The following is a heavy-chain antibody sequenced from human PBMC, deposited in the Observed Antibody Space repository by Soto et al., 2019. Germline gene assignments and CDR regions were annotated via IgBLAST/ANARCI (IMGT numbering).Heavy chain of an antibody. J-gene: IGHJ5*02. Sequence: EGQLLQSGGYLVQPVGSLRLSCAGSGLTLRSYAMTWIRQTPEKGLEWVSTITGRSAVPSYADSVNGRFTVSRDNSKNTLYLQMNSLRPADTAIYYCAKGGPFTGGFDPWGQGTLVTVSA. V-gene: IGHV3-23*01. CDR3: AKGGPFTGGFDP. CDR2: ITGRSAVP. CDR1: GLTLRSYA. D-gene: IGHD3-16*01.